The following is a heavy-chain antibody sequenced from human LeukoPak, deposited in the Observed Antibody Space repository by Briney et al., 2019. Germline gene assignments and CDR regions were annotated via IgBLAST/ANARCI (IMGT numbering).Heavy chain of an antibody. CDR3: AKGEAYQLLGGNFDY. V-gene: IGHV3-23*01. J-gene: IGHJ4*02. CDR1: GGSLYGYN. CDR2: ISGSGDSA. D-gene: IGHD2-2*01. Sequence: ETLSLTCAVYGGSLYGYNWNWIRQPPGKGLEWVSGISGSGDSAYNADSVKGRFSISRDNSKNTLYLQMNSLRAEDTAVYYCAKGEAYQLLGGNFDYWGQGTLVTVSS.